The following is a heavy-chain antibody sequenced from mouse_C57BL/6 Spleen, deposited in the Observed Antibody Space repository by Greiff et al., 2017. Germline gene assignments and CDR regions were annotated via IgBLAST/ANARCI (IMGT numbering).Heavy chain of an antibody. Sequence: QVQLQQSGTELVKPGASVKLSCKASGYTFTSYWMHWVRQRPGQGLEWIGNINPSNGGTNYNEKLKSKATLTVDKSSSTAYMQLSSLTSEDSAVYYCALRQLRLHYAMDYWGQGTSVTVSS. CDR3: ALRQLRLHYAMDY. V-gene: IGHV1-53*01. CDR1: GYTFTSYW. CDR2: INPSNGGT. D-gene: IGHD3-2*02. J-gene: IGHJ4*01.